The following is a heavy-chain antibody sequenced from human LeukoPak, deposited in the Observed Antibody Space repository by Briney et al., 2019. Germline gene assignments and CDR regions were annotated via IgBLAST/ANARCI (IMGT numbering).Heavy chain of an antibody. CDR3: ARGYYDILTGYRPPLWFDP. D-gene: IGHD3-9*01. V-gene: IGHV1-69*01. CDR2: IIPIFGTA. Sequence: PSVKASCKPSGGTFSSYAISWVRQAPGQGLEWMGGIIPIFGTANYAQKFQGRVTITADESTSTAYMELSSLRSEDTAVYYCARGYYDILTGYRPPLWFDPWGQGTLVTVSS. CDR1: GGTFSSYA. J-gene: IGHJ5*02.